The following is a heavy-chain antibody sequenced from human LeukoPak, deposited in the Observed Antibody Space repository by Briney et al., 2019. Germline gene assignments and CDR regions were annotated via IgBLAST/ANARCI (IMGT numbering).Heavy chain of an antibody. CDR2: VIRDGSFT. CDR3: VRDGDDFNFDY. J-gene: IGHJ4*02. D-gene: IGHD5-24*01. V-gene: IGHV3-74*01. CDR1: GFTFGSYW. Sequence: GGSLRLSCAASGFTFGSYWMHWVRQAPGKGLEWVSRVIRDGSFTNYADSVKGRFTISRDNAKNTLYLQMSSLRAEDTAVYFCVRDGDDFNFDYWGQGSLVTVSS.